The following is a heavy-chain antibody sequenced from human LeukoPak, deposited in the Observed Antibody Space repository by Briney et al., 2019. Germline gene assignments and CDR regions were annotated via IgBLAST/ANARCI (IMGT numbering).Heavy chain of an antibody. CDR3: ARDTRDSSGHDAFDI. CDR2: IIPIFGTA. CDR1: GGTFSSYA. D-gene: IGHD3-22*01. J-gene: IGHJ3*02. V-gene: IGHV1-69*13. Sequence: ASVKVSCKASGGTFSSYAISWVRQAPGQGLEWMGGIIPIFGTANYAQKFQGRVTITADESTSTAYMELSSLRSEDTAVYYCARDTRDSSGHDAFDIWGQGTTVTVSS.